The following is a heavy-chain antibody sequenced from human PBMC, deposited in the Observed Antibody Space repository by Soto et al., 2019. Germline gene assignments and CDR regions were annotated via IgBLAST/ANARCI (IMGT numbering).Heavy chain of an antibody. Sequence: AASGKVSCNASGGTFSSYAISWVRQAPGQWLEWMGGIIPIFGTANYAQKFKGRVTITADESTSTAYMELSSLRSEDTAVYYCARDPKSGRYCSGGSCYPANNWFDPWGQGTLVTV. CDR3: ARDPKSGRYCSGGSCYPANNWFDP. V-gene: IGHV1-69*01. J-gene: IGHJ5*02. D-gene: IGHD2-15*01. CDR2: IIPIFGTA. CDR1: GGTFSSYA.